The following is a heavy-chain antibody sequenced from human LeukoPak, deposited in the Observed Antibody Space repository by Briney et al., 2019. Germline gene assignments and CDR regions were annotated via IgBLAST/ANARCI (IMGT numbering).Heavy chain of an antibody. CDR1: GGSFSDYF. D-gene: IGHD4-17*01. V-gene: IGHV4-34*01. CDR2: INHGGGT. CDR3: ARGEDGTGDYRPTYFDS. Sequence: SETLSLTCAVYGGSFSDYFWNWIRQTPGKGLEWIGEINHGGGTNYNPSLKSRATISVDTSKKQFSLNLTSVTAADTAVYYCARGEDGTGDYRPTYFDSWGQGTLVTVSS. J-gene: IGHJ4*02.